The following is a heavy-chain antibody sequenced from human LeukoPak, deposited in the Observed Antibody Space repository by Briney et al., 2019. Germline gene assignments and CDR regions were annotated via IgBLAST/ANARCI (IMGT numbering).Heavy chain of an antibody. CDR2: ISGSGGST. CDR3: AKNRQLLTTLDY. J-gene: IGHJ4*02. V-gene: IGHV3-23*01. D-gene: IGHD2-2*01. Sequence: GGSLRLSCAASGFTFSSYAMSWVRQAPVKGLEWVSAISGSGGSTYYADSVKGRFTISRDNSKNTLYLQMNSLRAEDTAVYYCAKNRQLLTTLDYWGQGTLVTVSS. CDR1: GFTFSSYA.